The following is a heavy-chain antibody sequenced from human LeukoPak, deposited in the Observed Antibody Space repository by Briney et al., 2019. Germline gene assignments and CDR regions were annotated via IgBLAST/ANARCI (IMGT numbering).Heavy chain of an antibody. CDR2: IYYSGST. D-gene: IGHD6-6*01. CDR3: ARHQGSSSFHFDY. V-gene: IGHV4-59*08. CDR1: GASVNSYY. J-gene: IGHJ4*02. Sequence: SETLSLTCTVSGASVNSYYWSWIRQPPGKGLEWIGYIYYSGSTNYNPSLKSRVTISVDTSKNQFSLKLSSVTAADTAVYYCARHQGSSSFHFDYWGQGTLVTVSS.